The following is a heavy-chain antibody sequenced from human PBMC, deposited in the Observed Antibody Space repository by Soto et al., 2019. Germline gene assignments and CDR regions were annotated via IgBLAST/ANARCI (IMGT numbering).Heavy chain of an antibody. CDR1: NHSIRSDNW. J-gene: IGHJ4*02. Sequence: QVQLQASGPRLVRPSDTLSLTCNVYNHSIRSDNWWGWIRQPPGKGLEWVGYMYHIGTTYYNPSLKSRISLSVDTTKTQFSLKLKSVTAVDTAIYYCARTKYNSGWLEDWGQGTLVTVSS. D-gene: IGHD6-19*01. V-gene: IGHV4-28*01. CDR2: MYHIGTT. CDR3: ARTKYNSGWLED.